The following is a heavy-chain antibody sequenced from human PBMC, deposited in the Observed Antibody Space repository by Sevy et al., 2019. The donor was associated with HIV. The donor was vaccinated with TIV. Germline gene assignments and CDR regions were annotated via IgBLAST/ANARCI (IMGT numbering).Heavy chain of an antibody. Sequence: ASVKVSCKASGYTFTSYGISWVRQAPGQGLEWMGWISAYNGKTNYAQKLQGRVTMTTDTSTRTAYTELRSLRSDDTAVYYCARGHYGSGSYYTAGYYYGMDVWGQGTTVTVSS. J-gene: IGHJ6*02. CDR3: ARGHYGSGSYYTAGYYYGMDV. D-gene: IGHD3-10*01. CDR1: GYTFTSYG. CDR2: ISAYNGKT. V-gene: IGHV1-18*01.